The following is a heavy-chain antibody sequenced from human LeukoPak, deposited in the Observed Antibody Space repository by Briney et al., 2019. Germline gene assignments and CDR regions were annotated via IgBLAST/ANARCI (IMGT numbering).Heavy chain of an antibody. CDR2: IYYSGST. J-gene: IGHJ1*01. V-gene: IGHV4-31*03. CDR1: GGSISSGGYY. Sequence: SETLSLTCTVSGGSISSGGYYWSWIRQHPGKGLEWIGYIYYSGSTYYNPSLKSRVTISVDTSKNQFSLKLSSVTAADTAVYYCARDSGLAYPYFQHWGQGTLVTVSS. CDR3: ARDSGLAYPYFQH. D-gene: IGHD5-12*01.